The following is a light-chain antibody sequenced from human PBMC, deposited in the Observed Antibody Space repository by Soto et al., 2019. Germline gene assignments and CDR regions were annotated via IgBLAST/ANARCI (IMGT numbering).Light chain of an antibody. CDR1: SSDVGSYNL. CDR3: CSSAGDNIFCV. Sequence: QSVLTQPASVSGSPGQSTTFSCTGTSSDVGSYNLVSWYQQHPGKAPKLIIYEVSKRPSGVSNRFSGSKSGNTASLTISGLRAEDEADYYCCSSAGDNIFCVFRSGNEVPV. J-gene: IGLJ1*01. CDR2: EVS. V-gene: IGLV2-23*02.